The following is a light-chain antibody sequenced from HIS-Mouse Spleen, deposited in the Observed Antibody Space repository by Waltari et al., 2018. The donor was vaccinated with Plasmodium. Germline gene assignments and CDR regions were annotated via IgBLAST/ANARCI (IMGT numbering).Light chain of an antibody. V-gene: IGLV2-23*03. CDR1: SSDVGIYNL. Sequence: QSALTQPASVSGSPGQSITTSCTGTSSDVGIYNLVSWYQQHPGKAPKLMIYEGSKRPSGVSNRFSGSKSGNTASLTISGLQAEDEADYYCCSYAGSSTFVFGGGTKLTVL. J-gene: IGLJ3*02. CDR2: EGS. CDR3: CSYAGSSTFV.